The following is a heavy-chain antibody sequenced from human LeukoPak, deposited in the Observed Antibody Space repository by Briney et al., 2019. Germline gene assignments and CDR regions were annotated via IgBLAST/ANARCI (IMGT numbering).Heavy chain of an antibody. V-gene: IGHV3-21*01. CDR3: ARDGGSGGSYYYYGMDV. J-gene: IGHJ6*02. CDR1: GFSFSTYA. D-gene: IGHD3-10*01. CDR2: ISSSSSYI. Sequence: GGSLRLSCAASGFSFSTYAMHWVRQAPGKGLEWVSSISSSSSYIYYADSVRGRFTISRDNAKNSLYLQMNSLRAEDTAVYYCARDGGSGGSYYYYGMDVWGQGTTVTVSS.